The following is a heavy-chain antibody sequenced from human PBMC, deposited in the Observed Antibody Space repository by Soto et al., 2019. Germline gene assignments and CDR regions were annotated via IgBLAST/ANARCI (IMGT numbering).Heavy chain of an antibody. Sequence: SETLSHTCTVSGGAIRGTTNYWGWIRQPPGKGLQWIGSIYYSGSTFYHPSLQLLVTIPVYTSQHRFSLTLYSLTPADTAVYYRARCGASCSGARCYFSFGPGDQGTLVDAST. CDR1: GGAIRGTTNY. J-gene: IGHJ4*01. D-gene: IGHD2-21*01. CDR3: ARCGASCSGARCYFSFGP. V-gene: IGHV4-39*02. CDR2: IYYSGST.